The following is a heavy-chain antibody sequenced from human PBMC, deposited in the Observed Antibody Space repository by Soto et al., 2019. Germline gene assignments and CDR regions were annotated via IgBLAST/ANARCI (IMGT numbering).Heavy chain of an antibody. CDR3: ARVLNPMTTVTSYDYYGMDV. Sequence: PGGSLRLSCAASGFTFSSYWMSWVRQAPGKGLEWVANIKQDGSEKYYVDSVKGRFTISRDNAKNSLYLQMNSLRAEDTAVYYCARVLNPMTTVTSYDYYGMDVWGQGTTVTVSS. CDR1: GFTFSSYW. J-gene: IGHJ6*02. CDR2: IKQDGSEK. V-gene: IGHV3-7*01. D-gene: IGHD4-17*01.